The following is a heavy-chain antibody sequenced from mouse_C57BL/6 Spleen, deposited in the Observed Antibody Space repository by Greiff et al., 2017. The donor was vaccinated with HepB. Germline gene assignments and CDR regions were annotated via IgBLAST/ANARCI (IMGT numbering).Heavy chain of an antibody. J-gene: IGHJ1*03. CDR2: INPNYGTT. D-gene: IGHD1-1*01. V-gene: IGHV1-39*01. CDR3: ARSYYYGSSLYWYFDV. CDR1: GYSFTDYN. Sequence: EVQLQQSGPELVKPGASVKISCKASGYSFTDYNMNWVKQSNGKSLEWIGVINPNYGTTSYNQKFKGKATLTVDQSSSTAYMQLNSLTSEDSAVYYCARSYYYGSSLYWYFDVWGTGTTVTVSS.